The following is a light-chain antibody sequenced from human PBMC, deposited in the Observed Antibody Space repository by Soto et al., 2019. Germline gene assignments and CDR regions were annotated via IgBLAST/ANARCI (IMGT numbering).Light chain of an antibody. J-gene: IGKJ1*01. CDR3: KQYYSYPWT. CDR1: QSFSSW. Sequence: DIQMTQSPSTLSASLGDRVTITCRASQSFSSWLAWYQQKPGKVPKLLIYKASTLESGVPSRFSGSGSGTEFTLTISSLKPDDFAIYYCKQYYSYPWTFGQGTKVEIK. V-gene: IGKV1-5*03. CDR2: KAS.